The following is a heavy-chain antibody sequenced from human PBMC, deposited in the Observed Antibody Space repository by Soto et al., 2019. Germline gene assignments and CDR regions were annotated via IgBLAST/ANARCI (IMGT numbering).Heavy chain of an antibody. CDR1: GCTFSSYA. CDR3: AQSRKTEASGY. Sequence: GASVKVSCKASGCTFSSYAISWVRQAPGQGLEWMGGIIPIFGTANYAQKFQGRVTITADESTSTAYMELSSLRSEDTAVYYCAQSRKTEASGYWGQGTLVTVSS. CDR2: IIPIFGTA. V-gene: IGHV1-69*13. J-gene: IGHJ4*02.